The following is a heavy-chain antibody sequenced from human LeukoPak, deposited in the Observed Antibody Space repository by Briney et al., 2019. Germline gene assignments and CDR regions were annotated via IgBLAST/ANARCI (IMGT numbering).Heavy chain of an antibody. CDR3: AREEDHYYGSGRPPGY. Sequence: GGSLRLSCAAYGFTFSSYEMNWVRQAPGKGLEWVSYISGSGSTIHYADSVKGRFTISRDNAKNSLYLQMNSLRAEDTAVYYCAREEDHYYGSGRPPGYWGRGTLVTVSS. CDR1: GFTFSSYE. D-gene: IGHD3-10*01. J-gene: IGHJ4*02. V-gene: IGHV3-48*03. CDR2: ISGSGSTI.